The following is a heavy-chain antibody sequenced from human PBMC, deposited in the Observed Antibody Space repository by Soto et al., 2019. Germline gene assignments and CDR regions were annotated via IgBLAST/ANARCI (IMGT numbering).Heavy chain of an antibody. Sequence: ASVKVSCKASGYTFTSYGISWVRQAPGQGLEWMGWISAYNGNTNYAQKLQGRVTMTTDTSTSTAYMELRSLRSDDTAVYYCARWIFVVVIMDYYYYGMDVWGQGTTVTVSS. CDR3: ARWIFVVVIMDYYYYGMDV. D-gene: IGHD3-3*01. CDR2: ISAYNGNT. J-gene: IGHJ6*02. V-gene: IGHV1-18*01. CDR1: GYTFTSYG.